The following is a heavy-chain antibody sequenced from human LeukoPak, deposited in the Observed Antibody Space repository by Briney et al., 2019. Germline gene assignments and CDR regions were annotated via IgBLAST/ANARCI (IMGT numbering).Heavy chain of an antibody. D-gene: IGHD3-10*01. CDR3: ARGDYYGCNFDY. Sequence: SETLSLTCTVSGGSIRSYYWSWIRQPPGKGLEWTGYIYNSGSTNYNPSLKSRVTISVDTSKNQFSLKLSSVTAADTAVYYCARGDYYGCNFDYWGQGTLVTVSS. V-gene: IGHV4-59*01. CDR1: GGSIRSYY. CDR2: IYNSGST. J-gene: IGHJ4*02.